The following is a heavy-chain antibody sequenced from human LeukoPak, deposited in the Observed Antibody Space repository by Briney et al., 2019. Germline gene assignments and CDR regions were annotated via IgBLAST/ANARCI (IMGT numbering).Heavy chain of an antibody. CDR3: AKDIRAGATTGAIDY. CDR2: ISYDGSNK. V-gene: IGHV3-30*18. Sequence: GGSLRLSCAASGFTFSSYGMHWGRQAPGKGLEWVAVISYDGSNKYYADSVKGRFTISRDNSKNTLYLQMNSLRAEDTAVYYCAKDIRAGATTGAIDYWGQGTLVTVSS. D-gene: IGHD1-26*01. CDR1: GFTFSSYG. J-gene: IGHJ4*02.